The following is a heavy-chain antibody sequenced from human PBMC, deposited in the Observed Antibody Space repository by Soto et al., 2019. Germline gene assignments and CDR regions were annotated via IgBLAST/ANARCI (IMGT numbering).Heavy chain of an antibody. CDR3: ARRGYSRTGFDY. Sequence: QVQLQESGPGLVKPSGTLSLTCAVSGGSISSSNWWSWVRQPPGKGLEWIGEIYHSGSTNYNPSLKSRXXIXVXXSKNQFSLKLSSVTAADTAVYSCARRGYSRTGFDYWGQGTLVTVSS. CDR2: IYHSGST. D-gene: IGHD1-26*01. J-gene: IGHJ4*02. CDR1: GGSISSSNW. V-gene: IGHV4-4*02.